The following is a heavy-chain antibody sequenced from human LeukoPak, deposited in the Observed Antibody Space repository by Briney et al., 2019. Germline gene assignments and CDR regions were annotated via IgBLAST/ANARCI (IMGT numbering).Heavy chain of an antibody. Sequence: GGSLRLSCAASGFTFSSYGMHWVRQAPGKGLEWVSVISYDGSNKYYADSVKGRFTISRDNSKNTLYLQMNSLRAEDTAVYYCAKDRDSSSWYQSSDWFDPWGQGTLVTVSS. CDR3: AKDRDSSSWYQSSDWFDP. V-gene: IGHV3-30*18. J-gene: IGHJ5*02. CDR2: ISYDGSNK. CDR1: GFTFSSYG. D-gene: IGHD6-13*01.